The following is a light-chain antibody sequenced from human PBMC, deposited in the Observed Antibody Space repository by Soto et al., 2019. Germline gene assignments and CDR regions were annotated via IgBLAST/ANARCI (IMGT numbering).Light chain of an antibody. V-gene: IGKV1-27*01. J-gene: IGKJ5*01. CDR1: QDISNY. CDR2: AAS. Sequence: DIQMTQSPSSLSASVGDRVTITCRASQDISNYLAWYQKKPGKVPKLLIYAASTLQPGVPSRFSGSGSGTDFTLTISSLQSEDVATYYCQKYDNALYTFGQGHDWRL. CDR3: QKYDNALYT.